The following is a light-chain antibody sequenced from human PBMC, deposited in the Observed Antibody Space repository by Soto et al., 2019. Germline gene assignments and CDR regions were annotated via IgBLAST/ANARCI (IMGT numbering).Light chain of an antibody. CDR3: WSYAGPYTHGV. CDR2: DVN. J-gene: IGLJ3*02. Sequence: QSVLTQPRSVSGSPGQSVAISCTGTSSDVGGFDHVSWYQHHPGKAPKLLIYDVNKRSSGVPDRFSGSKSGNTASLTVSGLQAEDEADYYCWSYAGPYTHGVFGGGTKLAVL. V-gene: IGLV2-11*01. CDR1: SSDVGGFDH.